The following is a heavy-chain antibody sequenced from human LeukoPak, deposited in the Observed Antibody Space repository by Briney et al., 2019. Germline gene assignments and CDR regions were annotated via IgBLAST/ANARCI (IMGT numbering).Heavy chain of an antibody. D-gene: IGHD4-23*01. CDR3: ARGGTTVLAPVY. V-gene: IGHV4-30-4*01. CDR2: IYYSGGT. J-gene: IGHJ4*02. CDR1: GGSISSDNYF. Sequence: PSQTLYLTCTVSGGSISSDNYFRSWIRQPPGEGLEWIGYIYYSGGTYYNPSLRSRVTISVDTSKNQFSLKLSSVTAADTAVYYCARGGTTVLAPVYWGQGTLVTVSS.